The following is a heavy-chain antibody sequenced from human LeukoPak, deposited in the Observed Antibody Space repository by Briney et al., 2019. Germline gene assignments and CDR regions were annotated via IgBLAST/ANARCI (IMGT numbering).Heavy chain of an antibody. D-gene: IGHD3-22*01. Sequence: GASVKVSCTASGYTFTSYYMHWVRQAPGQGLEWMGIINPSGGSTSYAQRFQGRVTMTRDTSTSTVYMELSSLRSEDTAVYYCARDLGDSSGFGHGSDYWGQGTLVTVSS. CDR2: INPSGGST. J-gene: IGHJ4*02. CDR3: ARDLGDSSGFGHGSDY. CDR1: GYTFTSYY. V-gene: IGHV1-46*01.